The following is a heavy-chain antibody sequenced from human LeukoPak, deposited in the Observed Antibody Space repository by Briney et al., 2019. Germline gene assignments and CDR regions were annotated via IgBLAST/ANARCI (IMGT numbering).Heavy chain of an antibody. CDR1: GFTFSSYA. V-gene: IGHV3-30-3*01. Sequence: GRSLRLSCAASGFTFSSYAMHWVRQAPGKGLEWVAVISYDGSNKYYADSVKGRFTISRDNAKNSLYLQMSSLRVEDTAFYYCARSNDFDVWGQGTMVIVSS. CDR3: ARSNDFDV. CDR2: ISYDGSNK. J-gene: IGHJ3*01.